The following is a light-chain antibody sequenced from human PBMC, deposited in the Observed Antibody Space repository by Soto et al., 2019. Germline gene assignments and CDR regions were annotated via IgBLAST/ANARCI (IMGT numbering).Light chain of an antibody. Sequence: QSALTQPASVSGSPGQSITISCTGTSSDVGGYNSVSWYQQHPGKAPKLMIYEVTNRPSGVSNRFSGSQSGNTASLTISGLQAEDEAYYYCNSYSSTSHVVFGGGTSSPS. CDR1: SSDVGGYNS. V-gene: IGLV2-14*01. CDR2: EVT. J-gene: IGLJ2*01. CDR3: NSYSSTSHVV.